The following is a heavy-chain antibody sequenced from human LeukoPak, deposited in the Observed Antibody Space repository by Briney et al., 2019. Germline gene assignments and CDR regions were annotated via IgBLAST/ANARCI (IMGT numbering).Heavy chain of an antibody. CDR2: ISAYNGNT. V-gene: IGHV1-18*01. D-gene: IGHD3-3*01. CDR3: ARGVSGDFWSDYPDYYYYYYMDV. CDR1: GYTFTSYG. J-gene: IGHJ6*03. Sequence: ASVKVSCKASGYTFTSYGISWVRQAPGQGLEWMGWISAYNGNTNYAQKLQGRVTMTTDTSTSTAYMELRSLRSDDTAVYYCARGVSGDFWSDYPDYYYYYYMDVWGKGTTVTVSS.